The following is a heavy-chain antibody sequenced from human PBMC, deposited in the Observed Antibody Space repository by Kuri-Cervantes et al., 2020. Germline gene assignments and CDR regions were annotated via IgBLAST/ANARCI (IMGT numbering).Heavy chain of an antibody. D-gene: IGHD1-26*01. Sequence: GESLKISCAASGFTVSSNYMSWVRQAPGKGLEWVSVIYSGGSTYYADSVKGRFTISRDNSKNTLYLQMNSLRAEDTAVYYCAKGSGSTVGGNGFDYWGQGTLVTVSS. CDR1: GFTVSSNY. CDR3: AKGSGSTVGGNGFDY. J-gene: IGHJ4*02. CDR2: IYSGGST. V-gene: IGHV3-53*01.